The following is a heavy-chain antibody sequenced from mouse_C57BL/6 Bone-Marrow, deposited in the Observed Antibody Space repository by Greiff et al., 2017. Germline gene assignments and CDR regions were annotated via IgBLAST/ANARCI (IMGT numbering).Heavy chain of an antibody. CDR2: IWRGGST. CDR1: GFSLTSYG. J-gene: IGHJ4*01. D-gene: IGHD1-1*01. CDR3: AKPLYYYGSSYYAMDY. V-gene: IGHV2-5*01. Sequence: ESGPGLVQPSQSLSITCTVSGFSLTSYGVHWVRQSPGKGLEWLGVIWRGGSTDYNAAFMSRLSITKDNSKSQVFFKMNSLQADDTAIYYCAKPLYYYGSSYYAMDYWGQGTSVTVSS.